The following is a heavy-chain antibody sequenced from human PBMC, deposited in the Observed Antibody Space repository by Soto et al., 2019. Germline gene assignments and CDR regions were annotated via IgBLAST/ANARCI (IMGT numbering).Heavy chain of an antibody. J-gene: IGHJ4*02. V-gene: IGHV1-69*01. D-gene: IGHD3-22*01. CDR2: IIPILGTA. CDR3: TSFDSYGYYPQNHY. Sequence: QVILAQSGAEVKKPGSSGKVSCKVSGGSFSSFSINWVRQAPGQRFEWMGGIIPILGTANFTQKFQDRVTFTADESTATAYMTLSSLTSEDTAFYYCTSFDSYGYYPQNHYWGPGTQVTVSS. CDR1: GGSFSSFS.